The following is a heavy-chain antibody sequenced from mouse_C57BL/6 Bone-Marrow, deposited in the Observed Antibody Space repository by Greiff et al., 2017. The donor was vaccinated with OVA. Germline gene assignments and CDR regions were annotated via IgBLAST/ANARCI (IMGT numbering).Heavy chain of an antibody. V-gene: IGHV5-6*01. CDR2: ISSGGSYT. CDR1: GFTFSSYG. Sequence: EVKLMESGGDLVKPGGSLKLSCAASGFTFSSYGMSWVRQTPDKRLEWVATISSGGSYTYYPDSVKGRFTISRDNAKNTLYLQMSSLKSEDTAMYYSARPLGYAMDYWGQGTSVTVSS. CDR3: ARPLGYAMDY. J-gene: IGHJ4*01.